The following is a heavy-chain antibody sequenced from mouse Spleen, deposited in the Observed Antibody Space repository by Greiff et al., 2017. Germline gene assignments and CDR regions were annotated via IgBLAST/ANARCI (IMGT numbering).Heavy chain of an antibody. CDR2: IHPNSGST. CDR3: ARKIYYGNFDY. J-gene: IGHJ2*01. V-gene: IGHV1-64*01. CDR1: GYTFTSYW. Sequence: QVQLQQPGAELVKPGASVKLSCKASGYTFTSYWMHWVKQRPGPGLEWIGMIHPNSGSTNYNEKFKSKATLSVDKSSSTAYMQLSSLTSEDSAVYYCARKIYYGNFDYWGQGTTLTVSS. D-gene: IGHD1-2*01.